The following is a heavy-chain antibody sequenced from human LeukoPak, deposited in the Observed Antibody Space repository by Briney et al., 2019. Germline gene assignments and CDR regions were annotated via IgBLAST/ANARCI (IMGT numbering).Heavy chain of an antibody. J-gene: IGHJ6*02. Sequence: GGSLRLSCAASGFTFSSYWMNWARQAPGKGLEWVASINHNGNVNYYVDSVKGRFTISRDNAKNSLYLQMSNLRAEDTAVYFCARGGGLDVWGQGARTPSP. V-gene: IGHV3-7*03. CDR3: ARGGGLDV. D-gene: IGHD3-16*01. CDR2: INHNGNVN. CDR1: GFTFSSYW.